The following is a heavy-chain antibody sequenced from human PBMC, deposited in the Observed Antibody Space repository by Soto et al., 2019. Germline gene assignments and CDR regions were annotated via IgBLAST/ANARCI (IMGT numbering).Heavy chain of an antibody. CDR2: FFIGGNT. V-gene: IGHV4-39*02. Sequence: SETLSLTCTVSGGSISSTTYYWGWMRQPPGKGLEWIASFFIGGNTYYNPSLQGQVTISADTSISTAYLQWTSLKASDTAMYYCARSRRGAYSSGWYSPSGYYNYGIDVWGQGTKVTVSS. CDR3: ARSRRGAYSSGWYSPSGYYNYGIDV. D-gene: IGHD6-19*01. CDR1: GGSISSTTYY. J-gene: IGHJ6*02.